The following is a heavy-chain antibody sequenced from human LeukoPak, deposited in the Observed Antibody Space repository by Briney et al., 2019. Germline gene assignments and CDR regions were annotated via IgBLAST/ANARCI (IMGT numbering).Heavy chain of an antibody. CDR2: IYYSGST. D-gene: IGHD6-19*01. Sequence: PSETLSLTCTVSGGSISSSSYYWGWIRQPPGKGLEWIGSIYYSGSTYYNPSLKSRVTISVDTSKNQFSLKLSSVTAADTAVYYCARGRWLTSWGQGTLVTVSS. J-gene: IGHJ5*02. V-gene: IGHV4-39*01. CDR3: ARGRWLTS. CDR1: GGSISSSSYY.